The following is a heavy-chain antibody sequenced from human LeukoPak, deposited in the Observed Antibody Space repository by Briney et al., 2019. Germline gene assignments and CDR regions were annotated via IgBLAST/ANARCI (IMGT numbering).Heavy chain of an antibody. J-gene: IGHJ5*02. Sequence: TASETLSLTCAVYGGSFSGYYWSWIRQPPGKGLEWIGEINHSGSTNYNPSLKSRVTISVDTSKNQFSLKLSSVTAADTAVYYCARRRRVRAPHKNNWFDPWGQGTLVTVSS. V-gene: IGHV4-34*01. D-gene: IGHD2-21*01. CDR1: GGSFSGYY. CDR2: INHSGST. CDR3: ARRRRVRAPHKNNWFDP.